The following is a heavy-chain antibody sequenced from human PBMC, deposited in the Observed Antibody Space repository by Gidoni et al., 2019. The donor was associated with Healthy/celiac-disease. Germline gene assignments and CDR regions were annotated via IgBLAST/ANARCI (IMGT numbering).Heavy chain of an antibody. V-gene: IGHV4-39*01. D-gene: IGHD3-3*01. J-gene: IGHJ6*02. Sequence: SLTCTVSGGSISSSSYYWGWIRQPPGKGLEWIGSIYYSGSTYYNPSLKSRVTISVDTSKNQFSLKLSSVTAADTAVYYCAGRSEVTIFRYYYYYGMDVWGQGTTVTVSS. CDR3: AGRSEVTIFRYYYYYGMDV. CDR1: GGSISSSSYY. CDR2: IYYSGST.